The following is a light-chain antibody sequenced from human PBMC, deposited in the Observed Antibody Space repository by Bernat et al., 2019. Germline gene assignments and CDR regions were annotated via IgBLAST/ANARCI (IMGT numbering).Light chain of an antibody. Sequence: QFVLTQPPSVSATPGQRVIISCSGSSSNIGSDTVNWYQQVPGTAPKLLVYSKNRRPSGVPDRFSGSKSGTSASLAIGGLQSEDEADYYCASWDSSLKGYVFGTGTKVPVL. J-gene: IGLJ1*01. CDR3: ASWDSSLKGYV. V-gene: IGLV1-44*01. CDR2: SKN. CDR1: SSNIGSDT.